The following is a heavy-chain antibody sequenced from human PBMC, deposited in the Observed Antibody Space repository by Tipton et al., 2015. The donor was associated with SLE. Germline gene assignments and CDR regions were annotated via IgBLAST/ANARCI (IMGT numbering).Heavy chain of an antibody. CDR3: ARPIVGVAAFHI. J-gene: IGHJ3*02. Sequence: LRLSCTVLGGSFSGFYWCWIRQPAGKGLEWIGRIYSSGSPNYNPSLKSRVTMSVDTSKNQFSLKLSSVTAAATAVYFYARPIVGVAAFHIWGPGTMVTVSS. D-gene: IGHD1-26*01. V-gene: IGHV4-4*07. CDR1: GGSFSGFY. CDR2: IYSSGSP.